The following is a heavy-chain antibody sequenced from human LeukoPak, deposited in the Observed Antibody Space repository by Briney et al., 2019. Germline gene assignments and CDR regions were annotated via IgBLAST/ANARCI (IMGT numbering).Heavy chain of an antibody. CDR1: GYTFTNYG. J-gene: IGHJ4*02. D-gene: IGHD4-23*01. Sequence: ASVKVSCKASGYTFTNYGFSWVRQAPGQGLEWMGWITAYNGNTNYAQKLQGRVTMTTDTSTSTAYMGLRSLRSDDTAVYYCARQGYGGHSQGAADYWGQGTLVTVSS. CDR2: ITAYNGNT. V-gene: IGHV1-18*01. CDR3: ARQGYGGHSQGAADY.